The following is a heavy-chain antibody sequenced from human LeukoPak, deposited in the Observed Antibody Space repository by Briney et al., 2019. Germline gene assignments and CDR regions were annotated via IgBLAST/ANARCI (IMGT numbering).Heavy chain of an antibody. CDR2: INHSGST. CDR3: ARGALDSSGYLPWY. J-gene: IGHJ4*02. V-gene: IGHV4-39*07. Sequence: SETLSLTCTVSGGSISSSSYYWGWIRQPPGKGLEWIGEINHSGSTNYNPSLKSRVTISVDTSKNQFSLKLSSVTAADTAVYYCARGALDSSGYLPWYWGQGTLVTVSS. D-gene: IGHD3-22*01. CDR1: GGSISSSSYY.